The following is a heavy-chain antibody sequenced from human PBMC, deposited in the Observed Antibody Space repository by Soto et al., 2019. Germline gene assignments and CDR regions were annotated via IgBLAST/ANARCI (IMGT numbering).Heavy chain of an antibody. J-gene: IGHJ6*02. CDR3: AREFRDEAARPFYYYYGMDV. Sequence: GGSLRLSCAASGFTFSSYWMHWVRQAPGKGLVWVSRINSDGSSTSYADSVKGRFTISRDNAKNTLYLQMNSLRAEDTAVYYCAREFRDEAARPFYYYYGMDVWGQGTTGTV. CDR1: GFTFSSYW. CDR2: INSDGSST. D-gene: IGHD6-6*01. V-gene: IGHV3-74*01.